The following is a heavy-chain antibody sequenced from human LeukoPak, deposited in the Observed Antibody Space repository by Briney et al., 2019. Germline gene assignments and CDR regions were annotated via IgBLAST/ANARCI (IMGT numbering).Heavy chain of an antibody. CDR1: GFTFSSYG. V-gene: IGHV3-23*01. J-gene: IGHJ4*02. CDR3: ARDLNWETY. CDR2: ISGSGGST. D-gene: IGHD7-27*01. Sequence: GGSLRLSCAASGFTFSSYGMSWVRPAPGKGLEWVSAISGSGGSTYYADSGKGRFTISRDNAKNSLYLQMNGLRAEDTAVYYCARDLNWETYWGQGTLVSVSS.